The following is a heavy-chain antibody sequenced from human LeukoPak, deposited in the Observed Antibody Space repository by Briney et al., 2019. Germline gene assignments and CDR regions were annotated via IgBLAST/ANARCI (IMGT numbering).Heavy chain of an antibody. V-gene: IGHV4-34*01. CDR3: ARLSVIVGAALEYYYYYMDV. CDR2: SNDSGGT. D-gene: IGHD1-26*01. J-gene: IGHJ6*03. CDR1: GGTFSGYY. Sequence: PSETLSLTCAVYGGTFSGYYWSWIRQPPGKRLEWVGESNDSGGTNYNPSLKSRVTISADKSKNQVSLKLTSVTAADTAVYYCARLSVIVGAALEYYYYYMDVWGQGTTVTVSS.